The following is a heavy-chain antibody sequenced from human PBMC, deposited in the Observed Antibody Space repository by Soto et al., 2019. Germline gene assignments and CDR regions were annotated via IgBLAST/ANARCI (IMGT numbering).Heavy chain of an antibody. J-gene: IGHJ4*02. D-gene: IGHD1-26*01. CDR1: GFTFDNYG. CDR3: AKDSFGSYYLEKFDS. CDR2: ISGSGGNT. Sequence: GALRLSCAASGFTFDNYGMNWVRQAPGKGLEWVSGISGSGGNTYYGDSVKGRFTISRDNSKNTLYLQMSGLRAEDTALYYSAKDSFGSYYLEKFDSWGPGSLVTVSS. V-gene: IGHV3-23*01.